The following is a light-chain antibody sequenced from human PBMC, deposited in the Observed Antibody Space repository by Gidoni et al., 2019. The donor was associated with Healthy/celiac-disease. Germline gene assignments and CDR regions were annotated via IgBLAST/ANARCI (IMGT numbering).Light chain of an antibody. CDR2: DVS. CDR3: SSYTSSSPWV. CDR1: SNAVSGYNY. V-gene: IGLV2-14*01. Sequence: QSALTHPSSVSGSPRQPITISCTGTSNAVSGYNYVSWYQQHPGKAPKLMIYDVSNRPSGVSNRFSGSKSGNTASLTISGLQAEDEADYYCSSYTSSSPWVFGGGTKLTVL. J-gene: IGLJ3*02.